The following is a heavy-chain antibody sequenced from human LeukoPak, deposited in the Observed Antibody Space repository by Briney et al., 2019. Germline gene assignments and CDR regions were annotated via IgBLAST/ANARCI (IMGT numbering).Heavy chain of an antibody. J-gene: IGHJ3*02. Sequence: PSETLSLTCTVSGGSISSSSYYWGWIRQPPGKGLEWIGSIYYSGSTYYNPSLKSRVTISVDTSKNQFSLKLSSVTAADTAVYYCARVWVATVANGDAFDIWGQGTMVTVSS. CDR1: GGSISSSSYY. V-gene: IGHV4-39*07. D-gene: IGHD4-23*01. CDR2: IYYSGST. CDR3: ARVWVATVANGDAFDI.